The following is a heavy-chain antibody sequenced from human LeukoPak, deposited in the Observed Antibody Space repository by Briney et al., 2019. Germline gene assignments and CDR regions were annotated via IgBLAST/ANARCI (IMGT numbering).Heavy chain of an antibody. CDR1: GFTFSDYY. Sequence: GGSLRLSCAASGFTFSDYYMSWIRQAPGKGLEWVSYISSSGSTIYHADSVKGRFTISRDNAKNSLYLQMNSLRAEDTAVYYCARDPVGGRTDDFAPYIDYWGQGTLVTVSS. D-gene: IGHD3-3*01. CDR3: ARDPVGGRTDDFAPYIDY. CDR2: ISSSGSTI. J-gene: IGHJ4*02. V-gene: IGHV3-11*01.